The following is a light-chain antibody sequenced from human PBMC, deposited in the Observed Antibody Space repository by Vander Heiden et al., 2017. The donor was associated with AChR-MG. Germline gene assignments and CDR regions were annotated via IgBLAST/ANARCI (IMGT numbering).Light chain of an antibody. J-gene: IGKJ5*01. CDR2: DAS. V-gene: IGKV3-11*01. CDR1: QSVSSY. Sequence: EIVLTQSPATLSLSLGERATLSCRASQSVSSYLAWYQQKPGQAPRLLIYDASNRATGIPARFSGSGSGTDFTLTISSLEPEDFAVYYCQQHSNWPPITFGQGTRLEIK. CDR3: QQHSNWPPIT.